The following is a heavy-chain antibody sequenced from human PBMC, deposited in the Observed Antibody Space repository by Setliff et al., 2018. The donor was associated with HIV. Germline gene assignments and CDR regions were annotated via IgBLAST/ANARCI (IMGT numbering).Heavy chain of an antibody. J-gene: IGHJ1*01. Sequence: SVKVSCKASGGTFSSYAISWVRQAPGQGLEWMGGIIPIFGTANYAQKFQGRVTITADKSTNTAYMELKSLRSEDTALYYCATGPPYCSGGSCYSSLHHWGQGTLVTVSS. CDR2: IIPIFGTA. D-gene: IGHD2-15*01. V-gene: IGHV1-69*06. CDR3: ATGPPYCSGGSCYSSLHH. CDR1: GGTFSSYA.